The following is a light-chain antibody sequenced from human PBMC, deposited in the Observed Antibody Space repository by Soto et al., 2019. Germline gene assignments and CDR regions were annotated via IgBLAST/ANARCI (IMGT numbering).Light chain of an antibody. J-gene: IGLJ1*01. V-gene: IGLV2-14*01. Sequence: QPVLTQPASVSGSPGQSITISCTGTSSDVGGYNYVSWYQQHPGKAPKLMIYEVSNRPSGVSNRFSVSKSGNTASLTISGLQAEDEADYYCSSYTSSSTLVFGTGTKLTVL. CDR2: EVS. CDR1: SSDVGGYNY. CDR3: SSYTSSSTLV.